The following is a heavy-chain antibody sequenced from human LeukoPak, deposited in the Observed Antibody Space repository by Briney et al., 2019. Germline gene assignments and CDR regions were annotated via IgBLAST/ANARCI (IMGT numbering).Heavy chain of an antibody. CDR2: IRSKAYGETA. CDR1: GFTFGDYA. J-gene: IGHJ4*02. Sequence: GRSLRLSCTASGFTFGDYAMSWIRQAPGKGLEWVGFIRSKAYGETADYAASVKGRFTISRDDSKAIAYLQMNSLKTEDTAVYHCTRDRGAYNFYDYWGQGTLVTVSS. CDR3: TRDRGAYNFYDY. V-gene: IGHV3-49*03. D-gene: IGHD1-26*01.